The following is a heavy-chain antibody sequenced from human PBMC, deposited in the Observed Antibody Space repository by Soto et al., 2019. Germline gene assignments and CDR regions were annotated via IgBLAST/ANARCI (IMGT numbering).Heavy chain of an antibody. J-gene: IGHJ6*02. V-gene: IGHV1-69*13. CDR2: IIPIFGTA. D-gene: IGHD4-4*01. CDR3: AKPGSNYGYYYYGMDV. Sequence: GAPVKGSLKASGGTLSSHAISRVRQAPGQGLEWMGGIIPIFGTANYAQKFHGRGTITADESTSTAYMELSSLRSEDTAVYYCAKPGSNYGYYYYGMDVWGQGTTVTVSS. CDR1: GGTLSSHA.